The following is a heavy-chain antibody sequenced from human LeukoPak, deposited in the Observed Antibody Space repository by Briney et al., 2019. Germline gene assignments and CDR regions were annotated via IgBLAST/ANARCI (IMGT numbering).Heavy chain of an antibody. V-gene: IGHV4-61*02. CDR1: GGSISSGSYY. Sequence: SETLSLTCTVSGGSISSGSYYWSWIRQPAGKGLEWIGRIYTSGSTNYNPSPKSRVTISVDTSKNQFSLKLSSVTAADTAVYYCARGVVPAEGFDPWGQGTLVTVSS. CDR2: IYTSGST. D-gene: IGHD2-2*01. CDR3: ARGVVPAEGFDP. J-gene: IGHJ5*02.